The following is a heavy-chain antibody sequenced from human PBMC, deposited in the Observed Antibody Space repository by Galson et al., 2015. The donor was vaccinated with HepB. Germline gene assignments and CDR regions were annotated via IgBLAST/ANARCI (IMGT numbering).Heavy chain of an antibody. Sequence: SVKVSCKASGYTFTSYYMHWVRQAPGQGLEWMGLINLSGGSTSLAQKFQDRVSMTRDTSTSIVYTELSSLRSEDTAVYYCARAPERSSGSDYWGQGTLVTVSS. CDR1: GYTFTSYY. V-gene: IGHV1-46*01. J-gene: IGHJ4*02. D-gene: IGHD3-22*01. CDR3: ARAPERSSGSDY. CDR2: INLSGGST.